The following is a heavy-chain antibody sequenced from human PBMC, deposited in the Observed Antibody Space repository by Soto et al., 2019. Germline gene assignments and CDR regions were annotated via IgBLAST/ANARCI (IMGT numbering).Heavy chain of an antibody. V-gene: IGHV3-21*01. J-gene: IGHJ3*02. CDR2: ISSRSSVI. Sequence: EVQLVESGGGLVKPGASLRLSCVASDSTFSSYSMIWVRQAPGRGLEWVSSISSRSSVIFYGESLKGRFTISRDNAKNSLYLQMNSLRAEDTSVYYCLRGGRGYTKDDTLDIWGQGTMVTVSS. CDR1: DSTFSSYS. D-gene: IGHD2-2*02. CDR3: LRGGRGYTKDDTLDI.